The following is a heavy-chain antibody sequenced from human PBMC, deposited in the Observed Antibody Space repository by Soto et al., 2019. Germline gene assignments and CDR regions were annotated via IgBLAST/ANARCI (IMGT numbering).Heavy chain of an antibody. CDR1: SGSISSSNW. Sequence: SETLSLTCAVSSGSISSSNWWSWVRQPPGKGLEWIGEIYHSGSTNYNPSLKSRVTISVDKSKNQFSLKLSSVTAADTAVYYCAGAYCGGDCSNYYYYMDVWGKGTTVTVSS. V-gene: IGHV4-4*02. CDR2: IYHSGST. CDR3: AGAYCGGDCSNYYYYMDV. J-gene: IGHJ6*03. D-gene: IGHD2-21*01.